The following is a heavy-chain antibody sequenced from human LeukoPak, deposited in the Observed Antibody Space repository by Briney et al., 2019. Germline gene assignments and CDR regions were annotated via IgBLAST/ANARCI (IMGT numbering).Heavy chain of an antibody. J-gene: IGHJ5*02. V-gene: IGHV4-34*01. CDR3: ARGAYCSSTSCYWVGQSPSRNWFDP. D-gene: IGHD2-2*01. CDR1: GGSFSGYY. Sequence: KPSETLSLTCAVYGGSFSGYYWSWIRQPPGKGLEWIGEINHSGSTNYNPSLKSRVTISVDTSKNQFSLKLSSVTAADTAVYYCARGAYCSSTSCYWVGQSPSRNWFDPWGQGTLVTVSS. CDR2: INHSGST.